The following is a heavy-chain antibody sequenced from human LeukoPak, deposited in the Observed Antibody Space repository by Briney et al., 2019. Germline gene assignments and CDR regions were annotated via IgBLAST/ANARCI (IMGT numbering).Heavy chain of an antibody. CDR1: EFTFRRYW. CDR2: IKQDGSEK. D-gene: IGHD6-6*01. V-gene: IGHV3-7*03. J-gene: IGHJ4*02. CDR3: ARDVYSSSSLDY. Sequence: GGSLRLSCAASEFTFRRYWMSWVRQAPGKGLEWVANIKQDGSEKYYVDSVKGRFTISRDNAKNSLYLQMNSLRVEDTAVYHCARDVYSSSSLDYWGQGILVTVSS.